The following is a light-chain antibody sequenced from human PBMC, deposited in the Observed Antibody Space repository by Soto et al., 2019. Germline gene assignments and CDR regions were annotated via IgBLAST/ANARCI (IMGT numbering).Light chain of an antibody. Sequence: DIQMTQSPSSLSASVGDRVPVTCRTSQSISNHLNWYQQKPGKAPKPLIYAASTLQSGVPSRFSGSGSGTDFTLTISRLEPEDVALYYCQQYDRPPITFGQGTRLEIK. CDR2: AAS. CDR1: QSISNH. V-gene: IGKV1-39*01. CDR3: QQYDRPPIT. J-gene: IGKJ5*01.